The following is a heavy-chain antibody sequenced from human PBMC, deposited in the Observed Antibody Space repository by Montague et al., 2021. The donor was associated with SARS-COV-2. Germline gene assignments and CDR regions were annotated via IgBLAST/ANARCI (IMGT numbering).Heavy chain of an antibody. D-gene: IGHD3-10*01. CDR2: IYHSGST. J-gene: IGHJ6*02. V-gene: IGHV4-4*02. CDR3: ARFGPYYGSGSYYNGGMDV. Sequence: SETLSLTCAVSGGSISSSSRWSWVRQPPGKGLEWIEEIYHSGSTNYNPSLKSRVTISVDKSKNQFSLKLSSVTAADTAVYYCARFGPYYGSGSYYNGGMDVWGQGTTVTVS. CDR1: GGSISSSSR.